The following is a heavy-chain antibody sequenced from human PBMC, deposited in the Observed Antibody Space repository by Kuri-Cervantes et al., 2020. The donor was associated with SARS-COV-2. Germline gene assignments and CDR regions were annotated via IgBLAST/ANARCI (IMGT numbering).Heavy chain of an antibody. CDR3: ARAVTDDSSGYKYYFDY. CDR1: GGTFSSYA. V-gene: IGHV1-69*05. D-gene: IGHD3-22*01. CDR2: IIPIFGTA. J-gene: IGHJ4*02. Sequence: SVKVSCKASGGTFSSYAISWVRQAPGQGLEWMGGIIPIFGTANYAQKFQGRVTITTDESTSTAYMELSSPRSEDTAVYYCARAVTDDSSGYKYYFDYWGQGTLVTVSS.